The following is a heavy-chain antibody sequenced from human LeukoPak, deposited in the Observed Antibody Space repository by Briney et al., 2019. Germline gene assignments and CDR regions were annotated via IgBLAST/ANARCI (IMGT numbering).Heavy chain of an antibody. CDR3: AKNYYYGSRSDY. Sequence: ASVKVSCKASGGTFSSYAISWVRQAPGQGLEWMGGIIPIFGTANYAQKFQGRVTITADESTSTAYMELSSLRSEDTAVYCCAKNYYYGSRSDYWGQGTLVTVSS. D-gene: IGHD3-10*01. CDR2: IIPIFGTA. V-gene: IGHV1-69*13. J-gene: IGHJ4*02. CDR1: GGTFSSYA.